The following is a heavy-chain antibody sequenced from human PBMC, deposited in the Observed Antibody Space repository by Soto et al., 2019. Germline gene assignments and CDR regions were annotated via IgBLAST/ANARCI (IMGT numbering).Heavy chain of an antibody. Sequence: QVQLVESGGGVVQPGRSLRLSCAASGFTFSSYGMHWVRQAPGKGLEGVAVIWYDGSNKYYADSVKGRFTISRDNSKNTLYLQMNSLRAEDTAVYYCARASGYSSSWSLDYWGQGTLVTVSS. CDR3: ARASGYSSSWSLDY. CDR2: IWYDGSNK. J-gene: IGHJ4*02. D-gene: IGHD6-13*01. V-gene: IGHV3-33*01. CDR1: GFTFSSYG.